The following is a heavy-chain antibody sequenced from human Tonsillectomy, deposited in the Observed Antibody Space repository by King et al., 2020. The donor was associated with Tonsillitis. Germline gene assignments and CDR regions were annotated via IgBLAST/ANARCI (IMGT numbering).Heavy chain of an antibody. CDR1: GGFITDFY. CDR3: ASDATSLQWFL. J-gene: IGHJ4*02. CDR2: IHYSGRT. Sequence: QLQESGPGLVKPSETLSLTCTVSGGFITDFYWSWIRQPPGKGLEWIGYIHYSGRTNYNPSLKSRVTIPLNTSKTQFSLKVNALTAADTAVYYCASDATSLQWFLWGQGTLVTVAS. V-gene: IGHV4-59*01. D-gene: IGHD4-23*01.